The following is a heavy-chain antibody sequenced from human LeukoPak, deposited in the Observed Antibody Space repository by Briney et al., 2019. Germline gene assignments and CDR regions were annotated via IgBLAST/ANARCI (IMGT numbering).Heavy chain of an antibody. CDR2: ISAYNGNT. D-gene: IGHD2-8*01. J-gene: IGHJ3*02. CDR3: ARVVNGDRGDAFDI. V-gene: IGHV1-18*01. CDR1: GYTFTSHG. Sequence: ASVKVSCKASGYTFTSHGISWVRQAPGQGLEWMGWISAYNGNTNYAQKLQGRVTMTTDTPTSIAYMELRSLRSDDTAVYYCARVVNGDRGDAFDIWGQGTMVTVSS.